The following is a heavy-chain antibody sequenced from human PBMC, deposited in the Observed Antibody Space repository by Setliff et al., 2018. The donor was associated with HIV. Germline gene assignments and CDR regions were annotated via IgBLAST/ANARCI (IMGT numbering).Heavy chain of an antibody. Sequence: PGGSLRLSCAASGFTFSSYSMNWVRQAPGKGLEWVSSISSSSSYIYYADSVKGRFTISRDNAKNSLYLQMNSLRAEDTAVYYCARDSDGYKKGASFDYWGQGTLVTVSS. CDR1: GFTFSSYS. J-gene: IGHJ4*02. CDR3: ARDSDGYKKGASFDY. CDR2: ISSSSSYI. D-gene: IGHD5-12*01. V-gene: IGHV3-21*01.